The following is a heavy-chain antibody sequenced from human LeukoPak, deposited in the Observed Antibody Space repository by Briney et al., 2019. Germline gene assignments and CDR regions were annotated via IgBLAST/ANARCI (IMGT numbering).Heavy chain of an antibody. D-gene: IGHD3-10*01. CDR1: GGSISSYY. CDR2: IYYSGST. Sequence: SETLSLTCTVSGGSISSYYWSWIRQPPGKGLEWIGYIYYSGSTNYNPSLKSRVTISVDTSKNQFSPKLSSVTAADTAVYYCARVGSPILYYGMDVWGQGTTVTVSS. J-gene: IGHJ6*02. V-gene: IGHV4-59*01. CDR3: ARVGSPILYYGMDV.